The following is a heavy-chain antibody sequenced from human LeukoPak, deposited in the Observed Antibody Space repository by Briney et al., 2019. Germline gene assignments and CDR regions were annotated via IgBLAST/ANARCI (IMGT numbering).Heavy chain of an antibody. CDR3: ASWRGYCGYDYGFDY. CDR2: IYHSGST. J-gene: IGHJ4*02. V-gene: IGHV4-4*02. Sequence: SGTLSLTCAVSGGSISSSNWWSWVRQPPGKGLEWIGEIYHSGSTNYNPSLKSRVTISVDKSKNQFSLKLSSVTAADTAVYYCASWRGYCGYDYGFDYWGQGTLVTVSS. D-gene: IGHD5-12*01. CDR1: GGSISSSNW.